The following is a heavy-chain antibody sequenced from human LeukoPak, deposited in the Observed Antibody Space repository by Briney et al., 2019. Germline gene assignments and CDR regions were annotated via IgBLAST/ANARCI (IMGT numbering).Heavy chain of an antibody. CDR3: AREAVTRNYFDY. D-gene: IGHD4-17*01. CDR1: GFTVSSNY. CDR2: IYSGGSA. Sequence: GGSLRLSCAASGFTVSSNYMNWVRQAPGKGLEWVSVIYSGGSAYYADSVKGRFTISRDNSKNTLFLQMNSLRAEDTAVYYCAREAVTRNYFDYWGQGTLVTVSS. V-gene: IGHV3-53*01. J-gene: IGHJ4*02.